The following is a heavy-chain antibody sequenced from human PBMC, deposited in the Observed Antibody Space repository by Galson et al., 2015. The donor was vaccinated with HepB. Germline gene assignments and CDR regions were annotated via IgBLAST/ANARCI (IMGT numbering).Heavy chain of an antibody. CDR1: GFTFSSYG. J-gene: IGHJ4*02. V-gene: IGHV3-30*19. D-gene: IGHD6-19*01. CDR3: ARDGQQWLVVYYFDY. Sequence: SLRLSCAASGFTFSSYGMHWVRQAPGKGLEWVAVISYDGSNKYYADSVKGRFTISRDNSKNTLYLQMNSLRAEDTAVYYCARDGQQWLVVYYFDYWGQGTLVTVSS. CDR2: ISYDGSNK.